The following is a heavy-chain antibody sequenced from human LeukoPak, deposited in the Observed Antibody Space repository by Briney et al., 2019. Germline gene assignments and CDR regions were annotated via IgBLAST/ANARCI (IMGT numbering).Heavy chain of an antibody. V-gene: IGHV4-30-2*01. CDR3: AREVDTAMVENY. CDR2: IYHSGST. Sequence: PSETLSLTCTVSGGSISSGGYYWSWIRQPPGKGLEWIGYIYHSGSTYYNPSLKSRVTISVDTSKNQFSLKLSSVTAADTAVYYCAREVDTAMVENYWGQGTLVTVSS. CDR1: GGSISSGGYY. J-gene: IGHJ4*02. D-gene: IGHD5-18*01.